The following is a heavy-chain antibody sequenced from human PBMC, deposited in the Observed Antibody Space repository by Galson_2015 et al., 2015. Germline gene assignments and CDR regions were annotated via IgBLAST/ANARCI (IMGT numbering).Heavy chain of an antibody. CDR1: GFTVSSNY. V-gene: IGHV3-53*01. J-gene: IGHJ4*02. D-gene: IGHD3-16*02. CDR2: IYSGGST. CDR3: AGVTFGGVIAPHY. Sequence: SLRLSCAASGFTVSSNYMSWVRQAPGKGLEWVSVIYSGGSTYYADSVKGRFTISRDNYKNTLYLQMNSLRAEDTAVYYCAGVTFGGVIAPHYWGQGTLVTVSS.